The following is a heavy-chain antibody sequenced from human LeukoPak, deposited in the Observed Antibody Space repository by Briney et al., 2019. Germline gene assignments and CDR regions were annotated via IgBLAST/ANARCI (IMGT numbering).Heavy chain of an antibody. V-gene: IGHV3-30*18. CDR2: ISYDGSNK. CDR1: GFTFSDYA. CDR3: AKAGCSSTSCYTNC. J-gene: IGHJ4*02. D-gene: IGHD2-2*02. Sequence: GRSLRLSCAASGFTFSDYAMHWVRQAPDKRXXXXXVISYDGSNKYYADSVKGRFTISRDNSKNTLYLQMNSLRTDDTAVYHCAKAGCSSTSCYTNCWGQGTLVTVSP.